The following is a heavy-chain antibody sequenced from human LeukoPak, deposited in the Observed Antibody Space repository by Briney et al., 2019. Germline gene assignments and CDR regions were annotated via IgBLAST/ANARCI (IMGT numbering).Heavy chain of an antibody. D-gene: IGHD5-18*01. J-gene: IGHJ4*02. CDR2: ISSSGSTI. CDR3: ARSARDSEYTNMDY. CDR1: GFTFSSYE. Sequence: GGSLRLSCAASGFTFSSYEMNWVRQAPGKGLEWVSYISSSGSTIYYADSVKGRFTISRDNAKNSLYLQMNSLRAEDTAVYYCARSARDSEYTNMDYWGQGTLVTVSS. V-gene: IGHV3-48*03.